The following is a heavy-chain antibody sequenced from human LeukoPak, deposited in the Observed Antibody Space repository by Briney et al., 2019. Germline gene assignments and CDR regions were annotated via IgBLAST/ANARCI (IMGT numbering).Heavy chain of an antibody. CDR1: GDSISDFY. J-gene: IGHJ6*03. CDR3: ARDRYYYYMDV. V-gene: IGHV4-4*07. Sequence: PSETLSLTCTVSGDSISDFYWSWIRQPAGKGLEWIGRIYASGSTNYNPSLKSRVTMSVDTSKNQFSLKLSSVTAADTAVYYCARDRYYYYMDVWGKGTTVTISS. CDR2: IYASGST.